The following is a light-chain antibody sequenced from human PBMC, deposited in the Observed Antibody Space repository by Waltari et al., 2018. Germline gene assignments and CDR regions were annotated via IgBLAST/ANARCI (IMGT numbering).Light chain of an antibody. CDR1: SSDIDGYNY. Sequence: QSALTQPRSVSGSPAQSVTISCSGTSSDIDGYNYVPWYQHYPAKTPKLIIYDVNKRPPGVPDRFSGSKSGNTASLTISGLQTEDEADYYCCSYAGPDNHVVFGGGTKMTVL. CDR2: DVN. J-gene: IGLJ2*01. CDR3: CSYAGPDNHVV. V-gene: IGLV2-11*01.